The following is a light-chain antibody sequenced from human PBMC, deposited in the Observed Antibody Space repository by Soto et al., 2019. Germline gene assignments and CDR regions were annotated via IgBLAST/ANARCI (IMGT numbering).Light chain of an antibody. CDR2: DAS. CDR3: QQRDNWPIT. CDR1: QNIRSH. Sequence: EIVLTQSPATLSLSPGERATLSCRASQNIRSHLGWYQQKPGQAPRLLIYDASNRATGIPARFSGSGSGTDFTLTISGLEPEDFAVYYCQQRDNWPITFGQGTRLEIK. J-gene: IGKJ5*01. V-gene: IGKV3-11*01.